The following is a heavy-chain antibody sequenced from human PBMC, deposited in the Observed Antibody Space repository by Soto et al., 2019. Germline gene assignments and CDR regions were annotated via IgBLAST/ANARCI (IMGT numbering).Heavy chain of an antibody. CDR1: GVSLGSPNW. CDR2: IDHSGST. Sequence: SETRSLTWAVSGVSLGSPNWWAWVGQPPGKGLEWIGEIDHSGSTNYNPSLNSRVTISLDRSKNQFSLKLSSVAAADTAVYYCARRIFYAFPTWGPATMVT. D-gene: IGHD3-9*01. V-gene: IGHV4-4*02. J-gene: IGHJ3*02. CDR3: ARRIFYAFPT.